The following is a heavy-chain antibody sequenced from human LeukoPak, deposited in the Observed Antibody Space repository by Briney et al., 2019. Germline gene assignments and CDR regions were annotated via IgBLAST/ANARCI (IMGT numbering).Heavy chain of an antibody. CDR2: INPNSGAT. CDR1: GYTFTGYY. J-gene: IGHJ4*02. CDR3: ARGERYSYGDNHYPDLGF. V-gene: IGHV1-2*02. Sequence: GASVKVSCKASGYTFTGYYLFWVRQAPGQGLEWMGWINPNSGATKYAQKFQGRVTLTRDTSIRTTYMELSSLRSDDTAVYYCARGERYSYGDNHYPDLGFWGQGTPVTVSS. D-gene: IGHD4/OR15-4a*01.